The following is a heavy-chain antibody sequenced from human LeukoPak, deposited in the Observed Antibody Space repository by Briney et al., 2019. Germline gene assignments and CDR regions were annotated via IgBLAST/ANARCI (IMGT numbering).Heavy chain of an antibody. CDR3: ARVGGIQLWPYNWFDP. CDR2: IYYSGST. J-gene: IGHJ5*02. CDR1: GVSISSYY. D-gene: IGHD5-18*01. V-gene: IGHV4-59*01. Sequence: SETLSLTCTVSGVSISSYYWSWIRQPPGKGLEWIGYIYYSGSTNYNPSLKSRVTISVDTSKNQFSLKLSSVTAADTAVYYCARVGGIQLWPYNWFDPWGQGTLVTVSS.